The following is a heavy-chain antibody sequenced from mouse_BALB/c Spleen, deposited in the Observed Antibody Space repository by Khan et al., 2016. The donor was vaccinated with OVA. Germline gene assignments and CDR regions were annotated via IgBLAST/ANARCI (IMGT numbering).Heavy chain of an antibody. Sequence: QIQLVQSVPELNKPGETVKISCKASGYTFTNYGMNWVKQAPGKGLNWMGWINTYTVEPPSADDFKGRFAFSLDTSASPAFLQIHYLQNEDTATYFVYSGGYGYFDVCGAGCRVTVS. D-gene: IGHD1-1*02. CDR3: YSGGYGYFDV. CDR1: GYTFTNYG. J-gene: IGHJ1*02. V-gene: IGHV9-3-1*01. CDR2: INTYTVEP.